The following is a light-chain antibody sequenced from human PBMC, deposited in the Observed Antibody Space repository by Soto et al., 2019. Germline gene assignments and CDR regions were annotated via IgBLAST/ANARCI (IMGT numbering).Light chain of an antibody. CDR3: QQRSTWPPWT. J-gene: IGKJ1*01. Sequence: EIVLTQSPATLSVSAGERATLSCRASQSVRNYLAWYQHKPGQAPRLLIYTASSRATGIPARFSGSGAGTAFTHTSSSLEPADFAVYYYQQRSTWPPWTFGQGTKVEVK. V-gene: IGKV3-11*01. CDR1: QSVRNY. CDR2: TAS.